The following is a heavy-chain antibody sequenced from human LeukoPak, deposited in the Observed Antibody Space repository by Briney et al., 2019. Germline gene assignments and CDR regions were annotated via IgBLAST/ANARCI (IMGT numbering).Heavy chain of an antibody. D-gene: IGHD6-6*01. Sequence: SETLSVTCTVSGDSINNYYWSWIRQPPGKGLEWIGYIYYSGSTNYNPSLKSRVTISVDTSKNQFSLNLSSVTAADTAVYYCARHDPRGEPARLGFFDYWGQGTLVTVSS. CDR1: GDSINNYY. J-gene: IGHJ4*02. CDR3: ARHDPRGEPARLGFFDY. CDR2: IYYSGST. V-gene: IGHV4-59*08.